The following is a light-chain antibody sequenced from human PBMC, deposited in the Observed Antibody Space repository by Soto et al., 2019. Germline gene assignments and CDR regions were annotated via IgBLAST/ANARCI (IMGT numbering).Light chain of an antibody. V-gene: IGKV1-39*01. CDR3: QQSYNTPYT. Sequence: DIQVTQSPSSLSASVGDRVTITCRASQSISNYLNWYQQKPGKAPDLLIYAASSLQSGVPSRFSGSGSGTDFTLTINSLQPEDFATYYCQQSYNTPYTFGQGTKLEIK. CDR1: QSISNY. J-gene: IGKJ2*01. CDR2: AAS.